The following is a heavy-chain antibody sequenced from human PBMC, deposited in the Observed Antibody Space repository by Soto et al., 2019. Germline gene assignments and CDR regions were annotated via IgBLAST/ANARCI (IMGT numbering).Heavy chain of an antibody. J-gene: IGHJ4*02. D-gene: IGHD1-26*01. CDR3: ERDGVGHTTFFGYFDY. CDR2: IRYDGSNI. Sequence: QVQLVESGGGVVQPGRSLRLSCAASGFTFSGLGMHWVRQAPGKGLEWVAVIRYDGSNIYYADAVKGRFTISRDNSKDTLNLQMNSLRADVTAVSYGERDGVGHTTFFGYFDYWGQGSLVTVSS. V-gene: IGHV3-33*01. CDR1: GFTFSGLG.